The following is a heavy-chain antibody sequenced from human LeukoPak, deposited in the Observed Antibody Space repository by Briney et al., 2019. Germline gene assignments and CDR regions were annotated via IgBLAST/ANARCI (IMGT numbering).Heavy chain of an antibody. CDR1: GGSISSSSYY. J-gene: IGHJ6*03. CDR3: ARDVASCGGDCNPGNYYYYYYMDV. V-gene: IGHV4-39*07. CDR2: IYYSGST. D-gene: IGHD2-21*01. Sequence: PSETLSLTCTVSGGSISSSSYYWGWIRQPPGKGLEWIGSIYYSGSTYYNPSLKSRVTISVDTSKNQFSLKLSSVTAADTAVYYCARDVASCGGDCNPGNYYYYYYMDVWGKGTTVTVSS.